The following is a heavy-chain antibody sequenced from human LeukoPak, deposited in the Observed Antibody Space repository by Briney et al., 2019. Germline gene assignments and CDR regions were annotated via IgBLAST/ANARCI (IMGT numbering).Heavy chain of an antibody. J-gene: IGHJ4*02. CDR2: IYYSGST. D-gene: IGHD5-12*01. Sequence: SETLSLTCTVSGGSISSYYWSWIRQPPGKGLEWIGYIYYSGSTNYNPSLKSRVTISVDTSKNQSSLKLSSVTAADTAVYYCARAQGIVATIEYYFDYWGQGTLVTVSS. V-gene: IGHV4-59*01. CDR3: ARAQGIVATIEYYFDY. CDR1: GGSISSYY.